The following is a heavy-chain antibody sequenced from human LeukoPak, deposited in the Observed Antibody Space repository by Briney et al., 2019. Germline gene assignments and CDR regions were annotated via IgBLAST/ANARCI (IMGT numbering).Heavy chain of an antibody. D-gene: IGHD3-22*01. CDR1: GYTFTSYY. J-gene: IGHJ5*02. CDR3: ARGTYYYDSSGYFDNWFDP. CDR2: INPSGGST. V-gene: IGHV1-46*01. Sequence: ASVKVYCKASGYTFTSYYMHWVRQAPGQGLEWMGLINPSGGSTSYAQKFQGRVTMTRDTSTSTVYMELSSLRSEDTAVYYCARGTYYYDSSGYFDNWFDPWGQGTLVTVSS.